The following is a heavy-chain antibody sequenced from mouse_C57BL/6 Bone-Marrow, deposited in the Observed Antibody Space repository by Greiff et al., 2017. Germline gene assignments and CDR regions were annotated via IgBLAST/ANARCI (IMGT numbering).Heavy chain of an antibody. CDR2: IYPGDGDT. J-gene: IGHJ2*01. Sequence: QVQLQQSGPELVKPGASVKISCKASGYAFSSSWMNWVKQRPGKGLEWIGRIYPGDGDTNYNGKLKGKATLAADKSSSTAYMQLSSLTSEDSAVYFCARVLITTVVATDYWGQGTTLTVSS. CDR3: ARVLITTVVATDY. V-gene: IGHV1-82*01. CDR1: GYAFSSSW. D-gene: IGHD1-1*01.